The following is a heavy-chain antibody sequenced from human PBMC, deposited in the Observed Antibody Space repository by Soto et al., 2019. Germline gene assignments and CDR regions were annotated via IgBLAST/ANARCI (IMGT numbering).Heavy chain of an antibody. CDR2: IYGDGST. D-gene: IGHD5-18*01. J-gene: IGHJ4*02. V-gene: IGHV3-66*01. CDR1: GFTFSSYA. CDR3: VKILQYSYGLPH. Sequence: PGGSLRLSCAASGFTFSSYAMSWVRQAPGKGLEWLSVIYGDGSTYYADSVKGRFTIFRDNSKNTLYLQMSSLRAGDTAVYYCVKILQYSYGLPHWGQGTLVTVSS.